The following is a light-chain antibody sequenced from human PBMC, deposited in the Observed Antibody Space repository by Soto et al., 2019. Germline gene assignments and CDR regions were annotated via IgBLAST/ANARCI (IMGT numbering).Light chain of an antibody. Sequence: QLTQSPSSLSASVGDRVTITCRASQGISSYLAWYQQKPGKAPKLLIYTASTLQSEGPSRISGSGSEKDFSLTISSLPPEDFATYYCQQLNSYPRTFGQGTKVEIK. CDR2: TAS. V-gene: IGKV1-9*01. CDR3: QQLNSYPRT. J-gene: IGKJ1*01. CDR1: QGISSY.